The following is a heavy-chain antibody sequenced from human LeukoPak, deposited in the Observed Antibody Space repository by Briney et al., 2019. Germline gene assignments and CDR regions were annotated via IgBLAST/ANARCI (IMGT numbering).Heavy chain of an antibody. Sequence: GGSLRLSCAASAFTFSSEEMNWVGQGPGKGLEWVSYISISGSTIYYADSVTGRFTISRDNAKNSLYLQMNSLRAEDTAVYYCASGAGDTYYDILTGYYIPPAWGQGTLVTVSS. CDR1: AFTFSSEE. D-gene: IGHD3-9*01. CDR3: ASGAGDTYYDILTGYYIPPA. CDR2: ISISGSTI. J-gene: IGHJ5*02. V-gene: IGHV3-48*03.